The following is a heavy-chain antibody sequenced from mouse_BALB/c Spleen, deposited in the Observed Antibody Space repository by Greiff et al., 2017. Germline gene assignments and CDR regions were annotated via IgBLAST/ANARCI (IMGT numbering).Heavy chain of an antibody. CDR1: GYAFSSYW. D-gene: IGHD2-2*01. Sequence: QVQLQQSGAELVRPGSSVKISCKASGYAFSSYWMDWVKQRPGQGLEWIGQIYPGDGDTNYNGKFKGKATLTADKSSSTAYMQLSSLTSEDSAVYFCARGGYDGHLYAMDYWGQGTSVTVSS. CDR3: ARGGYDGHLYAMDY. V-gene: IGHV1-80*01. CDR2: IYPGDGDT. J-gene: IGHJ4*01.